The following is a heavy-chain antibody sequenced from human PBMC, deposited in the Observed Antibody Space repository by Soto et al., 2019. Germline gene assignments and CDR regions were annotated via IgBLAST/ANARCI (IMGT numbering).Heavy chain of an antibody. Sequence: QVQLPHSGPGQVKPSQTLSLTCVISGDSVSSNNAAWNWIRQSPSRGLEWLGRTYYRSKWYNDYAVSVKSRIDINPDTSKNQFSLQLNSVSPEDTAMYYCARESYGSGSYDGMDVWGQGTTVTVSS. CDR1: GDSVSSNNAA. CDR2: TYYRSKWYN. V-gene: IGHV6-1*01. J-gene: IGHJ6*02. D-gene: IGHD3-10*01. CDR3: ARESYGSGSYDGMDV.